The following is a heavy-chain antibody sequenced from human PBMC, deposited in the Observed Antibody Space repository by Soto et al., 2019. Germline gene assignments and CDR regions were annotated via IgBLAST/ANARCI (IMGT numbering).Heavy chain of an antibody. CDR2: INAGNGNT. V-gene: IGHV1-3*01. D-gene: IGHD6-19*01. Sequence: QVQLVQSGAEVKKPGASVKVSCKASGYTFTSYAMQWVRQAPGQRLEWMGWINAGNGNTKYSQKFQGRVTITRDPSASTANMELSSLRSEDTAVYYCARDLGGWTDYWGQGTLVTVSS. CDR1: GYTFTSYA. J-gene: IGHJ4*02. CDR3: ARDLGGWTDY.